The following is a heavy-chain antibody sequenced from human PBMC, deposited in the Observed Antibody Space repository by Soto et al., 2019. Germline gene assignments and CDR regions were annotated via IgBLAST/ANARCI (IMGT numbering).Heavy chain of an antibody. V-gene: IGHV3-48*03. CDR2: ISSSGSTI. CDR3: ARALLYSSSWYNLDY. J-gene: IGHJ4*02. CDR1: GFTFSSYE. Sequence: EVQLVESGGGLVQPGGSLRLSCAASGFTFSSYEMNWVRQAPGKGLEWVSYISSSGSTIYYADSVKGRFTISRDNAKNSLYMQMNSLRAEDTAVYYCARALLYSSSWYNLDYWGKGTLVTVSS. D-gene: IGHD6-13*01.